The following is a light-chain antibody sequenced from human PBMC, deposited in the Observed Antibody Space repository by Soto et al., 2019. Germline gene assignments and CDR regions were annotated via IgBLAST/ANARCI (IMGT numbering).Light chain of an antibody. CDR1: SSNIGAGYD. Sequence: QAVVTQPPSVSGAPGQSVTISCTGSSSNIGAGYDVHWYQQLPGTAPKLLVHGNTDRPSGVPDRFSGSKSGTSASLAITGLQAEDEADYYCQSYDSSLSGWLFGGGTKVTVL. CDR2: GNT. V-gene: IGLV1-40*01. CDR3: QSYDSSLSGWL. J-gene: IGLJ2*01.